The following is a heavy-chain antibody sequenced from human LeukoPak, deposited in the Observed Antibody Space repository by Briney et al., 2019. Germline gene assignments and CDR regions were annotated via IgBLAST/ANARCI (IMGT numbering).Heavy chain of an antibody. CDR2: VSRSDSTV. D-gene: IGHD3-3*01. CDR1: GFTFSAYN. Sequence: PGGSLRLSCSASGFTFSAYNMNWVRQAPGAGLEWLSYVSRSDSTVKYADSVKGRFTTSRDNAKNSLYLQMNSLRAEDTAVYYCARGNVLRFLEWLLEEAYFDYWGQGTLVTVSS. J-gene: IGHJ4*02. V-gene: IGHV3-48*01. CDR3: ARGNVLRFLEWLLEEAYFDY.